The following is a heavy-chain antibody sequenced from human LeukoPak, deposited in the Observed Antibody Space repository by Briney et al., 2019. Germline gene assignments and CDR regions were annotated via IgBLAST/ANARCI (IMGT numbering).Heavy chain of an antibody. Sequence: ASVKVPCKAAGYTFTGYYMHWVRQAPGQGLEWMGWINPNSGGTNYAQKFQGRVTMTRDTSISTAYMELSRLRSDDTAVYYCARELYSYGPGGDYYGMDVWGQGTTVTVSS. CDR2: INPNSGGT. V-gene: IGHV1-2*02. J-gene: IGHJ6*02. CDR1: GYTFTGYY. CDR3: ARELYSYGPGGDYYGMDV. D-gene: IGHD5-18*01.